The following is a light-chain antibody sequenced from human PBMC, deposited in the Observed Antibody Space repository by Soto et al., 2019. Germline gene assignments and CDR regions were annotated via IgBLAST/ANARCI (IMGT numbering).Light chain of an antibody. V-gene: IGLV4-69*01. J-gene: IGLJ2*01. Sequence: QSVLTQSPSASASLGASVKLTWTLSSWHSSYAIAWHQQQPEKGPRYLMKLNSDGSHSKGDGIPDRFSGSSSGAERHLTISSLQSEDEADYYCQTWGTAIHDVVFGGGTKLTVL. CDR3: QTWGTAIHDVV. CDR2: LNSDGSH. CDR1: SWHSSYA.